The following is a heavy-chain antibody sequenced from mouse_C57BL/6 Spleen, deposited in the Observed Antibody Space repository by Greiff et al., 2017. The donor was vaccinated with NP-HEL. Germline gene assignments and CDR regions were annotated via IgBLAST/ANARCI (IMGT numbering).Heavy chain of an antibody. D-gene: IGHD1-1*01. Sequence: EVKLMESGGDLVKPGGSLKLSCAASGFTFSSYGMSWVRQTPDKRLEWVATISSGGSYTYYPDSVKGRFTISRDNAKNTRYLQMSSLKSEDTAMYYCARRVYYGSSYVLFDYWGQGTTLTVSS. J-gene: IGHJ2*01. CDR1: GFTFSSYG. V-gene: IGHV5-6*02. CDR3: ARRVYYGSSYVLFDY. CDR2: ISSGGSYT.